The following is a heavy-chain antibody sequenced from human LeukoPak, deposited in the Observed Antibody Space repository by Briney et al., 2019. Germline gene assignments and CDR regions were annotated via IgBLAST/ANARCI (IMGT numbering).Heavy chain of an antibody. V-gene: IGHV3-23*01. CDR3: AKDLGLGRYFDWLSGLVDY. Sequence: GGSLRLSCAASGFTFSSYAMSWVRQAPGKGLEWVSAISGSGGSTYYAESVKGRFTISRDNSKNTLYLQMNSLRAEDTAVYYCAKDLGLGRYFDWLSGLVDYWGQGTLVTVSS. J-gene: IGHJ4*02. D-gene: IGHD3-9*01. CDR1: GFTFSSYA. CDR2: ISGSGGST.